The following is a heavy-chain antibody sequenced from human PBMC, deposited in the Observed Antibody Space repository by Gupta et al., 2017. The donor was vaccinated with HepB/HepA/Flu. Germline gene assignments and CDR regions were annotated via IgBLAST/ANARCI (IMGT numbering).Heavy chain of an antibody. CDR3: ARGLGDSSGYYDSGNWFDP. V-gene: IGHV4-34*01. D-gene: IGHD3-22*01. CDR2: INHSGST. Sequence: GYYWSWIRQPPGKGLEWIGEINHSGSTNYNPSLKSRVTISVDTSKNQFSLKLSSVTAADTAVYYCARGLGDSSGYYDSGNWFDPWGQGTLVTVSS. CDR1: GYY. J-gene: IGHJ5*02.